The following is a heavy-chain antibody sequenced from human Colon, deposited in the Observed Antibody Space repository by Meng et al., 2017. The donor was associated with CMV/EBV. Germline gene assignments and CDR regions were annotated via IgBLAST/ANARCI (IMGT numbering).Heavy chain of an antibody. J-gene: IGHJ5*02. CDR2: IYYSGST. Sequence: VSSGSYYWSWIRQPPGKGLEWIGYIYYSGSTNYNPSLKSRVTISVDTSKNQFSLKLSSVTAADTAVYYCASGYYDFWSGYSNNWFDPWGQGTLVTVSS. V-gene: IGHV4-61*01. D-gene: IGHD3-3*01. CDR3: ASGYYDFWSGYSNNWFDP. CDR1: VSSGSYY.